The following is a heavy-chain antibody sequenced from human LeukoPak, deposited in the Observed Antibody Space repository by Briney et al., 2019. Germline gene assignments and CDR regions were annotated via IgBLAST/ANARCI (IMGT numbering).Heavy chain of an antibody. Sequence: SETLSLTCTVSGGSISSSSYYWGWIRQPPGKGLEWIGSIYYSGSTYYNPSLKSRVTISVDTSKNQFSLKLSSVTAADTAVYYCARAGVVLEWLLWFDPWGQGTLVTVSS. J-gene: IGHJ5*02. D-gene: IGHD3-3*01. CDR1: GGSISSSSYY. V-gene: IGHV4-39*01. CDR2: IYYSGST. CDR3: ARAGVVLEWLLWFDP.